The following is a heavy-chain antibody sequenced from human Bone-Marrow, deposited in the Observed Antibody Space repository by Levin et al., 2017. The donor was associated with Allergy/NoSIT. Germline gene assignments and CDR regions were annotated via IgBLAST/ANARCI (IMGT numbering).Heavy chain of an antibody. V-gene: IGHV3-23*01. J-gene: IGHJ4*02. CDR1: GFTFSSYA. Sequence: GGSLRLSCAASGFTFSSYAMSWVRQAPGKGLEWVSGIRGSGVGTYYADSVKGRFTISRDNSKNTLYLQMNSLRAEDTAVYYCAKDISSSWSTGDLDYWGQGTQVTVSS. CDR2: IRGSGVGT. CDR3: AKDISSSWSTGDLDY. D-gene: IGHD6-6*01.